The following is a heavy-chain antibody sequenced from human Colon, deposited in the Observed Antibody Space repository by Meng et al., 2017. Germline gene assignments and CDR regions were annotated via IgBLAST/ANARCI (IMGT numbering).Heavy chain of an antibody. J-gene: IGHJ4*02. V-gene: IGHV3-23*01. CDR3: AEDRKSATYNGGWF. CDR2: IIAPKT. Sequence: GESLKISCAASGFTFSIYDMSWVRQAPGKGLEWVSHIIAPKTYYADSVKGRLTISRDNSKNTLYLQMNSLREEDTAVYFCAEDRKSATYNGGWFWGRGTVVTVSS. CDR1: GFTFSIYD. D-gene: IGHD3-10*01.